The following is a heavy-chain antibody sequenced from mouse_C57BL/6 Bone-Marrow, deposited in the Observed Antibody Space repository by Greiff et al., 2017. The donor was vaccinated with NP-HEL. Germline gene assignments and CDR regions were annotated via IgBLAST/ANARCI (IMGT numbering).Heavy chain of an antibody. CDR1: GYAFSSSW. D-gene: IGHD1-3*01. J-gene: IGHJ3*01. CDR3: ARSSGCRD. V-gene: IGHV1-82*01. Sequence: QVQLQQSGPELVKPGASVKISCKASGYAFSSSWMNWVKQRPGKGLEWIGRIYPGDGDTNYNGKFKGKATLTADKSSSTAYMQLSSLTSEDSAVYFCARSSGCRDWGQGTLVTVSA. CDR2: IYPGDGDT.